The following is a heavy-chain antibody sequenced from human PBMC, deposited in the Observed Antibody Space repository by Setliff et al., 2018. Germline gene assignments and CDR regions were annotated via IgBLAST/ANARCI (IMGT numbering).Heavy chain of an antibody. D-gene: IGHD1-26*01. CDR2: IYASGST. CDR3: ARAPPNRYSGSYEYFYMDV. V-gene: IGHV4-4*08. CDR1: GGSIRSYY. Sequence: LSLTCTVSGGSIRSYYWSWIRQPPGKGLGWIGYIYASGSTNYNPSLKSRVTLSVDTSKNQFSLKVSSVTAADTAVYYCARAPPNRYSGSYEYFYMDVWGKGTTVTVSS. J-gene: IGHJ6*03.